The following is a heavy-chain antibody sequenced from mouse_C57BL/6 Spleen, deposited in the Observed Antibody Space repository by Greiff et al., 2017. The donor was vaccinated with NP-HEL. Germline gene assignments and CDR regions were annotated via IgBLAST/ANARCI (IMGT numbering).Heavy chain of an antibody. D-gene: IGHD2-3*01. J-gene: IGHJ4*01. V-gene: IGHV1-61*01. CDR2: IYPSDSET. CDR1: GYTFTSYW. CDR3: ARRRGYSPYYAMDY. Sequence: QVQLKQPGAELVRPGSSVKLSCKASGYTFTSYWMDWVKQRPGQGLEWIGNIYPSDSETHYNQKFKDKATLTVDKSSSTAYMQLSSLTSEDSAVYYCARRRGYSPYYAMDYWGQGTSVTVSS.